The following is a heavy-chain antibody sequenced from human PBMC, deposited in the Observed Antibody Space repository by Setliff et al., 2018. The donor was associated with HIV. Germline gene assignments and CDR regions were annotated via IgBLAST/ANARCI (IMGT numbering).Heavy chain of an antibody. CDR3: ARALAGGSGWNYFAL. J-gene: IGHJ4*02. Sequence: PSETLSLTCAVSGASFIRSRYYWSWIRQPAGKGLEWIGHVYTTGSASYNPSLESRVTILEALSKNQFSLNLDSVTAADTAVYFCARALAGGSGWNYFALWGPGPLVTVS. CDR1: GASFIRSRYY. CDR2: VYTTGSA. D-gene: IGHD6-19*01. V-gene: IGHV4-61*09.